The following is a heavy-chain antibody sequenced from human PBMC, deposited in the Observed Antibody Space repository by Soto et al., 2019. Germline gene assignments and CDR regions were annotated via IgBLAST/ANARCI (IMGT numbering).Heavy chain of an antibody. CDR2: ISDDGSNT. V-gene: IGHV3-30*18. CDR1: GFTFSSYG. J-gene: IGHJ4*02. D-gene: IGHD6-6*01. Sequence: QVQLVESGGGVVQPGRSLRLSCAASGFTFSSYGMHWVRQAPGKGLEWVAVISDDGSNTYYADSVKGRFTISRDNSKNTLYLQMNSLRAEDTAVYYCAKGRSGSSSSFPDYWGQGTLVTVSS. CDR3: AKGRSGSSSSFPDY.